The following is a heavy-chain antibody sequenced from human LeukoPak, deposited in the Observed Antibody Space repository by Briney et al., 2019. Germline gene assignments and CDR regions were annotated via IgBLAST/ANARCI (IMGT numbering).Heavy chain of an antibody. CDR2: ISYDGSNK. Sequence: GGSLRLSCAASGFTFSSYAMHWVRQAPGKGLEWVAVISYDGSNKYYADSVKGRFTISRDNSKNTLYLQMNSLRAEDTAVYYCARSVHGYYYYGMDVWGQGTTVIVSS. D-gene: IGHD3-10*01. CDR3: ARSVHGYYYYGMDV. J-gene: IGHJ6*02. V-gene: IGHV3-30-3*01. CDR1: GFTFSSYA.